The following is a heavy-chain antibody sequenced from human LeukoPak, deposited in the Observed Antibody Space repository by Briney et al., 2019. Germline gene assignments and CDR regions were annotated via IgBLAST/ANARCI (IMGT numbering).Heavy chain of an antibody. CDR2: IIPIFGTA. CDR1: GGTFSSYA. Sequence: ASVKVSCKASGGTFSSYAISWVRQAPGQGLEWMGGIIPIFGTANYAQKSQGRVTITADESTSTAYMELSSLRSEDTAVYYCASLPNYDSLPGTGTNWGQGTLVTVSS. D-gene: IGHD3-22*01. J-gene: IGHJ4*02. V-gene: IGHV1-69*13. CDR3: ASLPNYDSLPGTGTN.